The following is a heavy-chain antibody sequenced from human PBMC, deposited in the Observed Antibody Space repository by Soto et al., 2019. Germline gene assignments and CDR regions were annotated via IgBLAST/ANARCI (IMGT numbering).Heavy chain of an antibody. CDR3: AREAVTTYRLDY. CDR1: GGSVSSGSYY. CDR2: IYYSGST. V-gene: IGHV4-61*01. Sequence: SETLSLTCTVSGGSVSSGSYYWSWIRQPPGKGLEWIGYIYYSGSTNYNPSLKSRVTISVDTSKNQFSLKLSSVTAADTAVYYCAREAVTTYRLDYWGQGTLGTVSS. J-gene: IGHJ4*02. D-gene: IGHD4-17*01.